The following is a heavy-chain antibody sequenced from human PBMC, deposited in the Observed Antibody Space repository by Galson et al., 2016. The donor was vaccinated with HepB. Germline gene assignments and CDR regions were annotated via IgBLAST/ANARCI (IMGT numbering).Heavy chain of an antibody. J-gene: IGHJ3*01. D-gene: IGHD1-14*01. CDR3: ARGTPWRAFDF. Sequence: SETLSLTCTVSGGSISNYYWSWIRQPAGKGLEWIGRIYSTGSTNYNPSLKIRVTMSVDTSKNQSSLILSSVSAADTAVYYCARGTPWRAFDFWGQGTMLTVSS. CDR1: GGSISNYY. V-gene: IGHV4-4*07. CDR2: IYSTGST.